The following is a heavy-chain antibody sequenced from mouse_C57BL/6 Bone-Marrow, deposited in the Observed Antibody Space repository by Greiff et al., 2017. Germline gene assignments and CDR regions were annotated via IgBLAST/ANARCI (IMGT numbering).Heavy chain of an antibody. CDR3: AREGLLRYFDV. CDR1: GYTFTSYW. V-gene: IGHV1-69*01. Sequence: QVQLQQPGAELVMPGASVKLSCKASGYTFTSYWMHWVKQRPGQGLEWIGEIDPSDSYTNYNQKFKGKSTLTVDKSSSTAYMQLSSLTSEDSAGYYCAREGLLRYFDVWGTGTTVTVSS. CDR2: IDPSDSYT. D-gene: IGHD2-3*01. J-gene: IGHJ1*03.